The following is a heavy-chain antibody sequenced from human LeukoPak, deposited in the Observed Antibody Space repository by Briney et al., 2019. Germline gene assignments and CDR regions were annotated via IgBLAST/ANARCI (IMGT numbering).Heavy chain of an antibody. D-gene: IGHD3-22*01. CDR2: VYTSGST. Sequence: PSETLSLTCTVSGASISSGSYYWSWIRQPAGKGLEWIGRVYTSGSTSYNPSLKSRVTISVDTSKNQFSLRLSSVTAADTAVYYCVRESNSGYNLDYWGQGTLVTVSS. J-gene: IGHJ4*02. CDR1: GASISSGSYY. V-gene: IGHV4-61*02. CDR3: VRESNSGYNLDY.